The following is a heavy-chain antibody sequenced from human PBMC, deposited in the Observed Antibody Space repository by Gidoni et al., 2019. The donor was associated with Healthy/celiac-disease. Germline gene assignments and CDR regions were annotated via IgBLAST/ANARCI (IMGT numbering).Heavy chain of an antibody. CDR2: IIPIFGTA. Sequence: QVQLVQSGAEVKKPGSSVKVSCKASGGTFSSYAISWVRQAPGQGLEWMGGIIPIFGTANYAQKFQGRVTITADESTSTAYMELSSLRSEDTAVYYCARDSGWAAAGTINWYFDLWGRGTLVTVSS. CDR1: GGTFSSYA. J-gene: IGHJ2*01. V-gene: IGHV1-69*01. D-gene: IGHD6-13*01. CDR3: ARDSGWAAAGTINWYFDL.